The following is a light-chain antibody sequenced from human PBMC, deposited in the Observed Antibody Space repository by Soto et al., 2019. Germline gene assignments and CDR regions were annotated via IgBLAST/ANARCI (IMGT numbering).Light chain of an antibody. CDR3: QQYSSAPV. J-gene: IGKJ3*01. CDR1: QGIRNF. CDR2: AAS. Sequence: DIQMTQSPTSLSASVGDRVTITCRASQGIRNFVAWYQQKPGKAPKLLIYAASTLHTGVPARFSGSGSGTDFTLTINSLQPEDVATYSCQQYSSAPVFGPGTKVEIK. V-gene: IGKV1-27*01.